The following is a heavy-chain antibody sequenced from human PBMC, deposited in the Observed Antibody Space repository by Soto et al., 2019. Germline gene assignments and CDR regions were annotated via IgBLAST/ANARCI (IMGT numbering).Heavy chain of an antibody. Sequence: SETLSLTCTVSGGSISPYYWSWIRQPPGKGLEWIGYIYSFGSTNYNASLESRVSMSVDTSKNQVSLKLTSVTAADTAVYFCARHRSTVSLLDYWGLGTLVTVSS. D-gene: IGHD2-2*01. CDR1: GGSISPYY. CDR2: IYSFGST. CDR3: ARHRSTVSLLDY. J-gene: IGHJ4*02. V-gene: IGHV4-59*08.